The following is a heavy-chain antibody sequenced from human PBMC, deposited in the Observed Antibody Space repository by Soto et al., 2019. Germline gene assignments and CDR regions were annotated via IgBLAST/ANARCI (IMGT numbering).Heavy chain of an antibody. J-gene: IGHJ4*02. V-gene: IGHV3-21*01. CDR2: ISSSSSYI. CDR1: GFTFSSYW. CDR3: ASHPRDSSGYWYYFDY. D-gene: IGHD3-22*01. Sequence: GGSLRLSCAASGFTFSSYWMSWVRQAPGKGLEWVSSISSSSSYIYYADSVKGRFTISRDNAKNSLYLQMNSLRAEDTAVYYCASHPRDSSGYWYYFDYWGQGTLVTVSS.